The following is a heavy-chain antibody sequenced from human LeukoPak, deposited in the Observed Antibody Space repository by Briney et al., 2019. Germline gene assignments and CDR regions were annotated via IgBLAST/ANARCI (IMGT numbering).Heavy chain of an antibody. D-gene: IGHD6-13*01. Sequence: GGSLRLSCAASGFTFDDYGMSCVRQAPGKGLEWVSGINWNGGSTGYADSVKGRFTISRDNAKNSLYLQMNSLRAEDTALYYCARWKYSSSLNWFDPWGQGTLVTVSS. CDR3: ARWKYSSSLNWFDP. CDR2: INWNGGST. CDR1: GFTFDDYG. J-gene: IGHJ5*02. V-gene: IGHV3-20*04.